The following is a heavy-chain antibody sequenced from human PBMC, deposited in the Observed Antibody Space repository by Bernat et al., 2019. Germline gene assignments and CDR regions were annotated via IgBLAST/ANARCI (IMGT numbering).Heavy chain of an antibody. V-gene: IGHV1-69*02. D-gene: IGHD3-10*01. CDR1: GGTFSSYT. Sequence: QVQLVQSGAEVKKPGSSVKVSCKASGGTFSSYTISWVRQAPGQGLEWMGRIIPILGIANYAQKFQGGVTITANNSTSTAYMELSSLRSEDTAVYYCARSVDYYGSGNYHSLYWGQGTLGTVSS. CDR2: IIPILGIA. J-gene: IGHJ4*02. CDR3: ARSVDYYGSGNYHSLY.